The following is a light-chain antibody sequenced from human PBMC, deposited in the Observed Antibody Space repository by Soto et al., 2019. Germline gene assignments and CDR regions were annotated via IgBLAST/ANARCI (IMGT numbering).Light chain of an antibody. CDR2: GAS. CDR3: QQYNNWPPRGT. J-gene: IGKJ1*01. CDR1: QSVSSN. V-gene: IGKV3-15*01. Sequence: EIVMTQSPATLSVSPGERATLSCRASQSVSSNLAWYQQKPGQAPRLLIYGASTRATGIPARFSGSGSGTEFTRTISSLQYEDFAVYYCQQYNNWPPRGTFGQGTKVEIK.